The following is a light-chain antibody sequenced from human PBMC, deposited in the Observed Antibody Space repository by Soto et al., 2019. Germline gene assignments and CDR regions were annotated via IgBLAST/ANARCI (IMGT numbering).Light chain of an antibody. V-gene: IGKV1-5*01. CDR1: QNINSW. J-gene: IGKJ1*01. CDR2: DAS. Sequence: DIQMTQSPSTLFASVGDRVTITYRASQNINSWLAWYQQKPGKAPKFLIYDASSLESGVPSRFSGSGSGTEFTLTISSLQPDDFATYYGQHYNRYLWTFGQGTKVEIK. CDR3: QHYNRYLWT.